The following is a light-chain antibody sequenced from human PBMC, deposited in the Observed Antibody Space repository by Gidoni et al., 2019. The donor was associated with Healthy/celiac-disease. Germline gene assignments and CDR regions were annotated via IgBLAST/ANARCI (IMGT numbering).Light chain of an antibody. V-gene: IGKV3-20*01. CDR1: QSVSSSY. Sequence: DIVLPQSPGTLSLSPGERATLSCRASQSVSSSYLAWYQQKPGQAPRLLIYGASSRATGIPDRFSGSGSGTDFTLTISRLEPEDFAVYYCQQYGSSPLTFXGXTKVEIK. CDR3: QQYGSSPLT. J-gene: IGKJ4*01. CDR2: GAS.